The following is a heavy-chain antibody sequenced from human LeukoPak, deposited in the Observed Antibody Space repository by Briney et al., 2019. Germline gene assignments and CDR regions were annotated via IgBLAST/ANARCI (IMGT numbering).Heavy chain of an antibody. CDR3: ARVDYDSSGYCDY. D-gene: IGHD3-22*01. J-gene: IGHJ4*02. V-gene: IGHV1-69*06. Sequence: SVKVSCKASGGTFSSYAISWVRQAPGQGLEWMGGIIPIFGTANYAQKFQGRVTITADKSTSTAYMELSSLRSEDTALYYCARVDYDSSGYCDYWGQGTLVTVSS. CDR2: IIPIFGTA. CDR1: GGTFSSYA.